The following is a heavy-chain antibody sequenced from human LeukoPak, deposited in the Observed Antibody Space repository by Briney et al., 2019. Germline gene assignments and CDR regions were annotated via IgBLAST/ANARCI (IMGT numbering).Heavy chain of an antibody. D-gene: IGHD2-15*01. CDR2: ISYDGSNK. V-gene: IGHV3-30*04. Sequence: GGSLRLSCAASGFTFSSYAMHWVRQAPGKGLEWVAVISYDGSNKYYADSVKGRFTISRDNSKNTLYLQMNSLRAEDTAVYYCARERQDIVVVVAATGELDYWGQGTLVTVSS. CDR1: GFTFSSYA. J-gene: IGHJ4*02. CDR3: ARERQDIVVVVAATGELDY.